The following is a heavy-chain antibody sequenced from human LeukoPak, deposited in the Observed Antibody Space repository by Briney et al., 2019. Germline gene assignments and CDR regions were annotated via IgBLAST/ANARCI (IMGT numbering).Heavy chain of an antibody. CDR3: ARSPYDSSGYLGYGMDV. CDR2: ISSSSSYI. D-gene: IGHD3-22*01. V-gene: IGHV3-21*01. J-gene: IGHJ6*02. Sequence: PGGSLRLSCAASEFTFSSYSMNWVRQAPGKGLEWVSSISSSSSYIYYADSVKGRFTISRDNAKNSLYLQMYSLRAEDTAVYYCARSPYDSSGYLGYGMDVWGQGTTVTVSS. CDR1: EFTFSSYS.